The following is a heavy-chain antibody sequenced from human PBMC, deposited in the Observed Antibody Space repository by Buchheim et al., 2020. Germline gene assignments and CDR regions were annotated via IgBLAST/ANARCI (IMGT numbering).Heavy chain of an antibody. CDR2: IYHSGST. D-gene: IGHD2-8*01. CDR1: GGSISSGGYS. V-gene: IGHV4-30-2*01. J-gene: IGHJ6*02. Sequence: QLQLQESGSGLVKPSQTLSLTCAVSGGSISSGGYSWSWIRQPPGKGLEWIGYIYHSGSTYYNPSLKSRVTISVDRSQNQFSLKLSSVTAADTAVYYCARGRYCTNGVCYPESYYYYGMDVWGQGTT. CDR3: ARGRYCTNGVCYPESYYYYGMDV.